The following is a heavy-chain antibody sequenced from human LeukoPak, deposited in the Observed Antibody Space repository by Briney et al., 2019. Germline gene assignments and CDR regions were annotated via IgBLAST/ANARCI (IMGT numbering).Heavy chain of an antibody. CDR2: IYYSGST. CDR3: ARDVSGDGPGYFQH. Sequence: SQTLSLTCTVSGGSLSSGGYYWGWIRQHPGKGLEWIGYIYYSGSTYYNPSLKSRVTISVDTSKNQFSLKLSSLTAADTAVYYCARDVSGDGPGYFQHWGQGTLVTVSS. CDR1: GGSLSSGGYY. V-gene: IGHV4-31*03. J-gene: IGHJ1*01. D-gene: IGHD4-17*01.